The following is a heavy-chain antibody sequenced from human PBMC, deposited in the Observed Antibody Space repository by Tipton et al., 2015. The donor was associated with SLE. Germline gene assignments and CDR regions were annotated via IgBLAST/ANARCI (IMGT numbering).Heavy chain of an antibody. CDR3: ARDINYYDSSGSFDY. CDR2: ISWNSGSI. Sequence: SLRLSCAASGFTFDDYAMHWVRQAPGKGLEWVSGISWNSGSIGYADSVKGRFTISRDNAKNSLYLQMNSLRAEDMALYYCARDINYYDSSGSFDYWGQGTLVTVSS. V-gene: IGHV3-9*03. CDR1: GFTFDDYA. D-gene: IGHD3-22*01. J-gene: IGHJ4*02.